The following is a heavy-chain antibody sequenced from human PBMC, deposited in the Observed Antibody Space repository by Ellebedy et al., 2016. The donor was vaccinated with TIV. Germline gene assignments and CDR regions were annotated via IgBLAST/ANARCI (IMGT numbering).Heavy chain of an antibody. V-gene: IGHV1-18*01. CDR1: GYTFASYG. J-gene: IGHJ3*02. CDR3: ARAFHYYASGRWDDTFDI. Sequence: ASVKVSCKASGYTFASYGVSWVRQARGQGLEWIGWVSGKDGETNYGQKFEGRVTMTTDASTSTAYMDLRSLRSDDTAVYFCARAFHYYASGRWDDTFDIWGQGTVVAVSS. CDR2: VSGKDGET. D-gene: IGHD3-10*01.